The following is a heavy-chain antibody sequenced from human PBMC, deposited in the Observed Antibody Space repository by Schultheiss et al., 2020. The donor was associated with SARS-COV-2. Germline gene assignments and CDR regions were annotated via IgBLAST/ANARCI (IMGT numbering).Heavy chain of an antibody. D-gene: IGHD3-10*01. CDR1: GFTFGDYA. CDR3: TRYHYGSGSYYNDYFDY. J-gene: IGHJ4*02. CDR2: IRSKAYGGTT. V-gene: IGHV3-49*03. Sequence: GGSLRLSCTASGFTFGDYAMSWFRQAPGKGLEWVGFIRSKAYGGTTEYAASVKGRFTISRDDSKSIAYLQMNSLKTEDTAVYYCTRYHYGSGSYYNDYFDYWGQGTLVTVSS.